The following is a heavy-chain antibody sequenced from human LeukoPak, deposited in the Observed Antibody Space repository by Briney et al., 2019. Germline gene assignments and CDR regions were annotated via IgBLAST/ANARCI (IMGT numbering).Heavy chain of an antibody. CDR1: GYTFTSYY. CDR3: ARSIGTTVTTDDYYYGMDV. CDR2: INPSGGST. Sequence: ASVNVSCKASGYTFTSYYMHWVRQAPGQGLEWMGIINPSGGSTSYAQKFQGRVTMTRDTSTSTVYMELSSLRSEDTAVYYCARSIGTTVTTDDYYYGMDVWGQGTTVTVSS. J-gene: IGHJ6*02. V-gene: IGHV1-46*01. D-gene: IGHD4-11*01.